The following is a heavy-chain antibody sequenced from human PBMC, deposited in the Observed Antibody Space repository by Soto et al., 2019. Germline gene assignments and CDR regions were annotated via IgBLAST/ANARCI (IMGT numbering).Heavy chain of an antibody. J-gene: IGHJ6*02. CDR3: ARVVCNAGICLDGLDV. CDR1: GDSVSSHGAA. CDR2: TYYRSKWFY. Sequence: PSQTLSHTCAISGDSVSSHGAAWNWIRQSPSRGLEWLGRTYYRSKWFYDYAGPVQSRLTINPDTSRNQFYLHLNSVTPEDTAVYYCARVVCNAGICLDGLDVWGQGTKVTVSS. D-gene: IGHD2-8*01. V-gene: IGHV6-1*01.